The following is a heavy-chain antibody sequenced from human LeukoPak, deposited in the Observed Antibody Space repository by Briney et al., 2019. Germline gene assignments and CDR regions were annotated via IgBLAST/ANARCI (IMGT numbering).Heavy chain of an antibody. CDR3: VREGSGLLTKNFDY. Sequence: ASVKVSCKASGFPFSDSYIHWVRQAPGQGLEWMGYINPRSGGTSSPQKFKGRDTLTADTINTAYMVLSSLISDDTAIYYCVREGSGLLTKNFDYWGQGTLVTVSS. CDR2: INPRSGGT. CDR1: GFPFSDSY. V-gene: IGHV1-2*02. J-gene: IGHJ4*02. D-gene: IGHD2-15*01.